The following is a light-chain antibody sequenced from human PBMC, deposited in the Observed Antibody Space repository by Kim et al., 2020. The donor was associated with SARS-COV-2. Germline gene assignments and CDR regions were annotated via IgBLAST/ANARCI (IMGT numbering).Light chain of an antibody. V-gene: IGLV2-14*01. CDR1: SSDVGGYNY. CDR2: VVS. Sequence: QSALTQPASVSGSPGQSITISCTGTSSDVGGYNYVSWYQQHPGKAPKLMIYVVSKRPSGVSNRFSGSKSGNTASLTISGLQAEDEADYYCSSYTSSSPYVFGTGTKV. J-gene: IGLJ1*01. CDR3: SSYTSSSPYV.